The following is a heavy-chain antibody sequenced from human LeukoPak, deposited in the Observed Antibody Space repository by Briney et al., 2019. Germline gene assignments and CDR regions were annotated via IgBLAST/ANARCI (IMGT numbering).Heavy chain of an antibody. CDR1: GFTFSTFG. CDR3: ARSYTHWGPLDY. CDR2: LSNDGSSK. D-gene: IGHD7-27*01. Sequence: PAGGSLRLSCVASGFTFSTFGMHWVRQAPGKGLEWVAVLSNDGSSKDYAESVKGRFTISRDNSANMLSLQMNSLRAEDTAVYYCARSYTHWGPLDYWGQGTLVTVSS. V-gene: IGHV3-30*03. J-gene: IGHJ4*02.